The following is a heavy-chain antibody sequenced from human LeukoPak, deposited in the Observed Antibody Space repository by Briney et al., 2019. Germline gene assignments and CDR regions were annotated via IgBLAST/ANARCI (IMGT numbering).Heavy chain of an antibody. Sequence: GGSLRLSCAASGFTFSGSAMHWVRQASGKGLEWAGRIRSKANSYATAYAASVKGRFTISRDDSKNTAYLQMNSLKTEDTAVYYCTRGRYNWNYDYWGQGTLVTVSS. CDR1: GFTFSGSA. V-gene: IGHV3-73*01. CDR2: IRSKANSYAT. D-gene: IGHD1-7*01. CDR3: TRGRYNWNYDY. J-gene: IGHJ4*02.